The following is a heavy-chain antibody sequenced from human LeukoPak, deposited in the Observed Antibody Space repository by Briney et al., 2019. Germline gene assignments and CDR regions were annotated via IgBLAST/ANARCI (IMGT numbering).Heavy chain of an antibody. CDR3: AGQYYYGSGSYYPFDY. CDR1: GYSISSGYY. Sequence: SETLSLTCAVSGYSISSGYYWGWIRQPPGKGLEWIGSIYHSGSTYYNPSLKSRVTISVDTSKNQFSLKLSSVTAADTAVYYCAGQYYYGSGSYYPFDYWGPGTLVTVSS. J-gene: IGHJ4*02. V-gene: IGHV4-38-2*01. CDR2: IYHSGST. D-gene: IGHD3-10*01.